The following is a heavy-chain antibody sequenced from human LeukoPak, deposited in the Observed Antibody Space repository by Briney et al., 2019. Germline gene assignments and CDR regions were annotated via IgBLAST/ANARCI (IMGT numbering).Heavy chain of an antibody. D-gene: IGHD6-13*01. J-gene: IGHJ6*03. V-gene: IGHV4-34*01. Sequence: PSETLSLTCAVYGGSFSGYYWSWIRQPPGKGLEWIGEINHSGSTNYNPSLKSRVTISVDTSKNQFSLKLSSVTAADTAVYYCARGLPGLAAAGTSRYYYYYYMDVWGKGNTGTVS. CDR2: INHSGST. CDR1: GGSFSGYY. CDR3: ARGLPGLAAAGTSRYYYYYYMDV.